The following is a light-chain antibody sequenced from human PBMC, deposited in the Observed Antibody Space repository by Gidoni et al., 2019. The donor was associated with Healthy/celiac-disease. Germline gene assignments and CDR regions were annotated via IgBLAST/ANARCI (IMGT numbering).Light chain of an antibody. CDR3: QQSYSTPLT. CDR1: QSISSY. Sequence: IPLTQSPSSLSASVADRVTITCRASQSISSYLNWYQQKPGKAPKLLIYAASSLQSGVPSRFSGSGAGTDFTLTISSLQPEYFATYYCQQSYSTPLTFGGGTKVEIK. J-gene: IGKJ4*01. CDR2: AAS. V-gene: IGKV1-39*01.